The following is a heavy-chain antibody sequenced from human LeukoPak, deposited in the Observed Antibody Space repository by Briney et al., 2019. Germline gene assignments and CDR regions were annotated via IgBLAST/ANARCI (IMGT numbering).Heavy chain of an antibody. J-gene: IGHJ4*02. Sequence: SETLSLTCAVYGGSFSGYYWSWIRQPPGKGLEWIGEINHSGSTNYNPSLKSRVTISVDTSKNQFSLKLSSVTAADTAVYYCARFPSLYCSGGSRYEYWGQGTLVTVS. CDR1: GGSFSGYY. CDR2: INHSGST. V-gene: IGHV4-34*01. CDR3: ARFPSLYCSGGSRYEY. D-gene: IGHD2-15*01.